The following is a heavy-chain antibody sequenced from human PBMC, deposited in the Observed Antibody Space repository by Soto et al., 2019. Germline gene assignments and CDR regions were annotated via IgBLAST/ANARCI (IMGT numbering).Heavy chain of an antibody. J-gene: IGHJ5*02. D-gene: IGHD3-22*01. CDR1: GFTFSSYA. CDR2: ISGSGGST. V-gene: IGHV3-23*01. Sequence: GGSLRLSCAASGFTFSSYAMSWVRQAPGKGLEWVSAISGSGGSTYYADSVKGRFTISRDNSKNTLYLQMNSLRAEDTAVYYCAKDWLYYYDSSGSQNWFDPWGQGTLVTVSS. CDR3: AKDWLYYYDSSGSQNWFDP.